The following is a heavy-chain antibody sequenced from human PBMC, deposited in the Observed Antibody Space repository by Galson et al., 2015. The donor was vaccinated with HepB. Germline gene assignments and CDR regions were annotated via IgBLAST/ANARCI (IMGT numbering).Heavy chain of an antibody. CDR1: GFTFSSYA. V-gene: IGHV3-30*04. J-gene: IGHJ6*02. Sequence: SLRLSCAASGFTFSSYAMHWVRQAPGKGLEWVAAISYDGSNKYYADSVKGRFTISRDNSKNTLYLQMNSLRAEDTAVYYCARAPHGPAANYYYYGMDVWGQGTTVTVSS. CDR2: ISYDGSNK. D-gene: IGHD2-2*01. CDR3: ARAPHGPAANYYYYGMDV.